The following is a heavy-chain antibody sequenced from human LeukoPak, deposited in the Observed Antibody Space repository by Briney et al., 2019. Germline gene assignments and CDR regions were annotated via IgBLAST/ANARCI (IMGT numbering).Heavy chain of an antibody. V-gene: IGHV6-1*01. CDR2: TYYRSKWYN. CDR3: VRWSHNSHYFDY. D-gene: IGHD1-14*01. Sequence: SQTLSLTCAISGDSVSSNSVAWNWIRQSPSRGLEWLGRTYYRSKWYNEYAVSVKSRMTINPDTSKNQFSLLLNSVTPEDTAVYYCVRWSHNSHYFDYWGQGTLVTDSS. CDR1: GDSVSSNSVA. J-gene: IGHJ4*02.